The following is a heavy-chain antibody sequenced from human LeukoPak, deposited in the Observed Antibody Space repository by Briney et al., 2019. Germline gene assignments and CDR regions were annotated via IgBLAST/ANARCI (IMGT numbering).Heavy chain of an antibody. CDR1: GFTFSTYW. CDR2: INSDGSNT. D-gene: IGHD3-3*01. Sequence: GGSLRLSCAASGFTFSTYWMHWVRQAAGKGLVWVSRINSDGSNTNYADSVKGRVTISRDNAKNTLFLQTNSVRAEDAAVYYCSRVTAWSGYDFLDYWGQGTLVAVSS. V-gene: IGHV3-74*01. CDR3: SRVTAWSGYDFLDY. J-gene: IGHJ4*02.